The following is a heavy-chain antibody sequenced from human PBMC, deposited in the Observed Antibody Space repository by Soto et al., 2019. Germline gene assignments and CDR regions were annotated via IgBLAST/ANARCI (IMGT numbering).Heavy chain of an antibody. Sequence: QVQLVQSGAEVKKPGTSVKVSCKASGYTFTSYDINWVRQATGQGLEWMGWMNPNSGNTGYAQKFQGRGTMSRNTSISTAYRELSSLRSDDTAVYYCARGPRWRDGLIDYWGQGTLVTVSS. CDR2: MNPNSGNT. CDR1: GYTFTSYD. CDR3: ARGPRWRDGLIDY. V-gene: IGHV1-8*01. J-gene: IGHJ4*02.